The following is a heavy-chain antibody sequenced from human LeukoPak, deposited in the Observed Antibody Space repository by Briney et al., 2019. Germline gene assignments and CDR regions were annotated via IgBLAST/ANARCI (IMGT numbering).Heavy chain of an antibody. J-gene: IGHJ5*02. D-gene: IGHD3-16*01. CDR2: IKHDGSEQ. Sequence: GGSLRLSCAASGFIFTSNRMNWVRQAPGKGLEWVANIKHDGSEQIYVDSVKGRFTISRDNAKDSVCLQMNSLRAEDTAVYYCTRGLGEHDGVSDRWGQGTLVIVS. CDR3: TRGLGEHDGVSDR. CDR1: GFIFTSNR. V-gene: IGHV3-7*01.